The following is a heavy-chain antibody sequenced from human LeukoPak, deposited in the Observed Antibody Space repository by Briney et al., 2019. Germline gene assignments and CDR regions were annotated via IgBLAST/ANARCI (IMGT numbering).Heavy chain of an antibody. CDR3: AREGSQDYGMDV. J-gene: IGHJ6*02. Sequence: PSETLSLTCTVSGGSISSSSYYWGWIRQPPGKGLEWIGSIYYSGSTYYNPSLKSRVTISVDTSKNQFSLKLSSVTAADTAVYYCAREGSQDYGMDVWGQGTTVTVSS. CDR2: IYYSGST. V-gene: IGHV4-39*07. CDR1: GGSISSSSYY.